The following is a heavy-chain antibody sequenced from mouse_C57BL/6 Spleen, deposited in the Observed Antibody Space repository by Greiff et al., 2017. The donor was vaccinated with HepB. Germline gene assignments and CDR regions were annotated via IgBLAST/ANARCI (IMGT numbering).Heavy chain of an antibody. V-gene: IGHV3-2*02. CDR3: ARTARIKY. J-gene: IGHJ2*01. CDR2: ISYSGST. Sequence: EVQVVESGPGLVKPSQSLSLTCTVTGYSITSGYGWNWNRQSPGNKREWMGYISYSGSTNYNPSLKRRISITRDTSKNQFFLELNSVTTEDTATYYWARTARIKYWGRGTTLTVSS. D-gene: IGHD1-2*01. CDR1: GYSITSGYG.